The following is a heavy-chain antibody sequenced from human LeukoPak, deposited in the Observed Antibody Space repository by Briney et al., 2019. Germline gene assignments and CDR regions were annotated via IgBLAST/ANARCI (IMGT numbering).Heavy chain of an antibody. CDR1: GFTFSRFSFSDYY. V-gene: IGHV3-11*01. D-gene: IGHD3-10*01. CDR2: ISGGGSST. Sequence: GGSLRLSCAASGFTFSRFSFSDYYMIWIRQAPGKGLEWVSYISGGGSSTYYADSVKGRFTISRDNAQNSLYLQMNRLRAEDTAVYYCARVRNYGSGSFYTFDYWGQGTLVTVSS. CDR3: ARVRNYGSGSFYTFDY. J-gene: IGHJ4*02.